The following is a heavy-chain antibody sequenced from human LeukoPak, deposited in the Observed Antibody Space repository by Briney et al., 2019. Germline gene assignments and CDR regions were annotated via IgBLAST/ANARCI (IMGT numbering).Heavy chain of an antibody. Sequence: PGGSLRLSCAASGFTFSTYDMHWVRQVTGKGLEWVSAIGTGDDTYYLGSVKGRFTISRENAKNVLYLQVSSLKASDTAMYYRARRGRDGYNAVDYWGQGTLVTVSS. D-gene: IGHD5-24*01. CDR2: IGTGDDT. V-gene: IGHV3-13*01. J-gene: IGHJ4*02. CDR3: ARRGRDGYNAVDY. CDR1: GFTFSTYD.